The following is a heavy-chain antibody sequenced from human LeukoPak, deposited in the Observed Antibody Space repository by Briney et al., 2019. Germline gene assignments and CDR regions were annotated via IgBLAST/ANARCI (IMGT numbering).Heavy chain of an antibody. CDR3: ARGNSGTYFWAALDI. Sequence: SETLSLTCTVSGGSISSGSYYWSWIRQPAGKGVEWIGRMYTSGSTNYNLSLKSRVTISVDTSKNQFSLRLSSVTAADTAVYYCARGNSGTYFWAALDIWGQGTMVTVFS. CDR1: GGSISSGSYY. CDR2: MYTSGST. D-gene: IGHD1-26*01. J-gene: IGHJ3*02. V-gene: IGHV4-61*02.